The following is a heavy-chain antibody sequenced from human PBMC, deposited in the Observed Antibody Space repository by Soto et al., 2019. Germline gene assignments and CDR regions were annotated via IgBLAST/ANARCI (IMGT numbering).Heavy chain of an antibody. Sequence: SETPYLTCTVCGGCINSGGSYWSWSRRHPRKGLEWIGYTYYSGSTYYNPSLKSRVTISVDTSKNQFSLKLSSVTAADTAVYYCARDRNGSASYYYYGMDVWGQGTTVTVSS. CDR2: TYYSGST. CDR1: GGCINSGGSY. D-gene: IGHD3-10*01. V-gene: IGHV4-31*03. J-gene: IGHJ6*02. CDR3: ARDRNGSASYYYYGMDV.